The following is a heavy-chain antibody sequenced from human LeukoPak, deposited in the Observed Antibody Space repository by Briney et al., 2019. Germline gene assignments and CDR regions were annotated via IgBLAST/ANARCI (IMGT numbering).Heavy chain of an antibody. Sequence: GGSLRLSCEGSGFTFGDCAMHWVRQAPGKGLEWVSGISWDSATIGYADSVKGRFTISRDNANNSLYLQMNSLRAEDTALYYCAKDMREHIAATGLGYWGQGTLVTVSS. V-gene: IGHV3-9*01. D-gene: IGHD6-6*01. CDR1: GFTFGDCA. CDR2: ISWDSATI. CDR3: AKDMREHIAATGLGY. J-gene: IGHJ4*02.